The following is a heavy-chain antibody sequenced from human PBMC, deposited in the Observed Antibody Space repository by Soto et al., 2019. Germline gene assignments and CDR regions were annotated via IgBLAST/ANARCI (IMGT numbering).Heavy chain of an antibody. V-gene: IGHV4-61*01. Sequence: SETLSLTCSFSVDSVSSGSFYWSWIRQPPGKGLEWIGYMYYSGSSNYNPSLKSRVTISVDTSKNQFFLNLSSVTAADTAVYYCARLNRLYCTTTSCYTADNWGQGTLVTVS. D-gene: IGHD2-2*02. CDR2: MYYSGSS. J-gene: IGHJ4*02. CDR3: ARLNRLYCTTTSCYTADN. CDR1: VDSVSSGSFY.